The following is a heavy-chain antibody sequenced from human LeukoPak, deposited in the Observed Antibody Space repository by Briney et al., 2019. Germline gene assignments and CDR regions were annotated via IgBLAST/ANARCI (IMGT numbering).Heavy chain of an antibody. Sequence: SETLSLTCTVSGGSISSYYWSWIRQPAGKGLEWIGRIYTNGSTNYNPSLKSRVTMSVDTSKNQFSLKLSSVTAADTAVYYCARDHRIVSYDLYWFDPWGQGTLVTVSS. J-gene: IGHJ5*02. D-gene: IGHD2/OR15-2a*01. CDR2: IYTNGST. CDR3: ARDHRIVSYDLYWFDP. V-gene: IGHV4-4*07. CDR1: GGSISSYY.